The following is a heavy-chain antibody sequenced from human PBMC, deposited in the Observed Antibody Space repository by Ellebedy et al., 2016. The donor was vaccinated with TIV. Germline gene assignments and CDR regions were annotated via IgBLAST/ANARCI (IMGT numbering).Heavy chain of an antibody. V-gene: IGHV3-15*01. CDR3: TTDTAMAPDFDY. CDR2: IKSKTDGGTT. Sequence: PGGSLRLSCAASGFTFSNAWMSWVRQAPGKGLEWVGRIKSKTDGGTTDYAAPVKGRFTISRDDSKNTLYLQMNSLKTEDTAVYYCTTDTAMAPDFDYWGQGTLVTVSS. J-gene: IGHJ4*02. CDR1: GFTFSNAW. D-gene: IGHD5-18*01.